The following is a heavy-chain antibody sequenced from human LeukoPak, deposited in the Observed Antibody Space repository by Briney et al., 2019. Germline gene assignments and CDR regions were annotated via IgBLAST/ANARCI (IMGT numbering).Heavy chain of an antibody. CDR1: GGSMSSSTYY. V-gene: IGHV4-39*01. J-gene: IGHJ4*02. D-gene: IGHD2-8*01. CDR2: ISCSGST. Sequence: PSETLSLTCTVSGGSMSSSTYYWGWIRQPPGKGLEWIGSISCSGSTYYNPSLKSRVTLSVDTSKNQFSLKVNSVTAADTAVYYCGRSFDAKSVGYWGQGTLVTVSS. CDR3: GRSFDAKSVGY.